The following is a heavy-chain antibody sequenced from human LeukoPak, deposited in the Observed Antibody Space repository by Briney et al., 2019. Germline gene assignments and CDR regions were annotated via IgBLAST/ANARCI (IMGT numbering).Heavy chain of an antibody. CDR3: AKDKGVTSMDY. Sequence: PGGSLRLSCAASGFTFSSHTMSWVRQAPGKGLEWVSGISGSGVNTYYANSVKGRFTISRDKFMNTLYLQMNSLRAEDTAVYYCAKDKGVTSMDYWGQGALVTVSS. CDR2: ISGSGVNT. D-gene: IGHD3-10*01. V-gene: IGHV3-23*01. J-gene: IGHJ4*02. CDR1: GFTFSSHT.